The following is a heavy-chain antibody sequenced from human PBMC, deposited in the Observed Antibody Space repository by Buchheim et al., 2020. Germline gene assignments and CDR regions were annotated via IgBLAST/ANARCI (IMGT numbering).Heavy chain of an antibody. J-gene: IGHJ4*02. D-gene: IGHD3-22*01. CDR3: AKGGSRITMIVDDY. V-gene: IGHV3-30*18. CDR2: ISYDGSNK. Sequence: QVQLVESGGGVVQPGRSLRLSCAASGFTFSSYGMHWVRQAPGKGLEWVAVISYDGSNKYYADSVKGRFTISRDNSKNTLYLQMNSLRAEDTAVYYCAKGGSRITMIVDDYWGQGTL. CDR1: GFTFSSYG.